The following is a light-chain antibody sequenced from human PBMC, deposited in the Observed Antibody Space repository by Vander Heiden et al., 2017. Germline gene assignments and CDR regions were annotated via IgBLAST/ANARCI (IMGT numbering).Light chain of an antibody. CDR3: QQSYGTPLT. Sequence: LQIPQSPSSLSASVGDRVTITCRASQSISNYLNWYQQKPGKAPELLIYGASSLQSGVPSRFSGSGSGTDFTLTIGSLQPEDSATYYCQQSYGTPLTFGQGTKLQI. V-gene: IGKV1-39*01. J-gene: IGKJ2*01. CDR2: GAS. CDR1: QSISNY.